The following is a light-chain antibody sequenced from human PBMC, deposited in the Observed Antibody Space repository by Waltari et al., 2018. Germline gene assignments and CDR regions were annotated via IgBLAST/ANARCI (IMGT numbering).Light chain of an antibody. CDR2: GAS. V-gene: IGKV3-20*01. CDR1: QSVNSSY. J-gene: IGKJ3*01. CDR3: QQYGNSPFT. Sequence: EIVLTQSPGTLSLSPGEGATLSCRASQSVNSSYLAWYQQKPGQAPRLLIYGASSRATGIPDRFSGSGSGTDFTLTISRLEPEDFAVYYCQQYGNSPFTFGPGTKVDIK.